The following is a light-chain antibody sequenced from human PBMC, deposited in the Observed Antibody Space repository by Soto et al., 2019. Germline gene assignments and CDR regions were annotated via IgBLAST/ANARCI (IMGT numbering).Light chain of an antibody. Sequence: ETVLTQSPGTLSLSPGERATLSCRSSQSVSSNYLAWYQQKPGQAPRLLIYDVSSRATGIPDRFSGSGSGTEFTLTISSLQSEDFAVYYCQHYNNWPPWTFGQGTKVETK. V-gene: IGKV3-20*01. CDR1: QSVSSNY. CDR2: DVS. J-gene: IGKJ1*01. CDR3: QHYNNWPPWT.